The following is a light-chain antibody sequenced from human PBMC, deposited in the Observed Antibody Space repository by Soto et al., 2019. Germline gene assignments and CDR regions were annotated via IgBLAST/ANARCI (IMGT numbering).Light chain of an antibody. CDR3: GADHGSGTNFVLTGV. CDR1: SGYSNYK. CDR2: VGTGGIVG. J-gene: IGLJ3*02. V-gene: IGLV9-49*01. Sequence: QSVLTQPPSASASLGASVTLICTLSSGYSNYKVDWYQQRPGKGPRFVMRVGTGGIVGCKGDGIPDRFSVLGSGLNRYLTIKNIQEEDESDYHCGADHGSGTNFVLTGVCGGGTKLTVL.